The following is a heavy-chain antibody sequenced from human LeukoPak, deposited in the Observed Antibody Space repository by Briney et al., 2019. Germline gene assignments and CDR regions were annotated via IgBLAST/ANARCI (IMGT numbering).Heavy chain of an antibody. J-gene: IGHJ4*02. CDR1: WFTVSSNY. D-gene: IGHD1-7*01. V-gene: IGHV3-53*05. CDR2: IYSGGST. CDR3: AKIRVVFNWNYAYYFDS. Sequence: GGSLRLSCAPSWFTVSSNYMIWLRQAPAKGLEGVSFIYSGGSTYYADSVKGRFTISRDNSENTLYLQMNNLRAEDTAVYYCAKIRVVFNWNYAYYFDSWGQGNLVTVSS.